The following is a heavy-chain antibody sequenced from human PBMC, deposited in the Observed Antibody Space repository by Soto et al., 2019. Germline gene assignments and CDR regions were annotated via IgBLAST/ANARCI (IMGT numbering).Heavy chain of an antibody. V-gene: IGHV1-24*01. D-gene: IGHD1-1*01. CDR3: AAGGTRWLHSPFDY. CDR2: FDPEDGET. CDR1: GHTLTELS. J-gene: IGHJ4*02. Sequence: QVQLVQSGAEVRKPGASVKVSCKVSGHTLTELSMHWVRQAPGKGLEWMGGFDPEDGETISAQKFQGRVTVTEETSTNSNYLELSSLKSETTAVYYCAAGGTRWLHSPFDYWGQGTLVTISS.